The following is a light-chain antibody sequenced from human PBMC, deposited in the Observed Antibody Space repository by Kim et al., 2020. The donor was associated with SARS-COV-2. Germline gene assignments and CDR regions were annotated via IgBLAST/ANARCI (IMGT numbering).Light chain of an antibody. CDR2: GAS. J-gene: IGKJ4*01. Sequence: PGESATLSCRASQSVSSSYLAWYRQKPGQAPRLLIYGASSRATGIPDRFSGSGSGTDFTLTISRLEPEDFAVYYCQQYGSSPLTFGGGTKVDIK. V-gene: IGKV3-20*01. CDR3: QQYGSSPLT. CDR1: QSVSSSY.